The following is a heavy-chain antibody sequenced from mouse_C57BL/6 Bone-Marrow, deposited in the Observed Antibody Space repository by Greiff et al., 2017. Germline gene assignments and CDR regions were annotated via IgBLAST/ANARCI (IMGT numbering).Heavy chain of an antibody. Sequence: EVMLVESGGDLVKPGGSLKLSCAASGFTFSSYGMSWVRQTPDKRLEWVATISSGGSYTYYPDSVKGRFTISRDNAKNTLYLQMSSLKSEDTAMYYCARPTYYYGYFDYWGQGTTLTVSS. CDR3: ARPTYYYGYFDY. CDR2: ISSGGSYT. V-gene: IGHV5-6*02. D-gene: IGHD1-1*01. CDR1: GFTFSSYG. J-gene: IGHJ2*01.